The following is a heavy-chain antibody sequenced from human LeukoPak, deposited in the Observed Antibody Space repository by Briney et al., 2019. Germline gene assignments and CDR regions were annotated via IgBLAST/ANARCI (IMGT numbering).Heavy chain of an antibody. Sequence: GESLKISCKGSGYSFTSYWIGWVRQMPGKGLEWMGIIYPGDSDTRYSPSFQGQVTISADKSISTAYLQWSSLKASDTAMYYCARPSTPKDPYRGFWSGYYNFDYWGQGTLVTVSS. J-gene: IGHJ4*02. CDR1: GYSFTSYW. V-gene: IGHV5-51*01. CDR2: IYPGDSDT. CDR3: ARPSTPKDPYRGFWSGYYNFDY. D-gene: IGHD3-3*01.